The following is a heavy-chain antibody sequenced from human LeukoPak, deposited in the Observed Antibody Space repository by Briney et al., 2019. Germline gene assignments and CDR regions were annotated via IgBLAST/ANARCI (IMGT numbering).Heavy chain of an antibody. CDR1: GGSISSSNW. CDR2: IYHSGST. Sequence: SETLSLTCAVSGGSISSSNWWSWVRQPPGKGLEWIGEIYHSGSTNYNPSLKSRVTISVDKSKNQFSLKLSSVTAADTAVYYCARLPLRCSGGSCYPYFDYWGQGTPVTVSS. J-gene: IGHJ4*02. D-gene: IGHD2-15*01. CDR3: ARLPLRCSGGSCYPYFDY. V-gene: IGHV4-4*02.